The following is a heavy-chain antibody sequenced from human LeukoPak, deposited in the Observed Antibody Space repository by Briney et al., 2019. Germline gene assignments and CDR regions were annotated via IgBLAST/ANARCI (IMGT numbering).Heavy chain of an antibody. CDR3: AKGDPVVVAATLVDY. Sequence: GGSLRLSCAASGFTFNSYAMSWVRQAPGKGLEWVSAISGSGGSTYYADSVKGRFTISRDNSKNTLYLQMNSLRAEDTAVYYCAKGDPVVVAATLVDYWGQGTLVTVSS. CDR2: ISGSGGST. J-gene: IGHJ4*02. CDR1: GFTFNSYA. D-gene: IGHD2-15*01. V-gene: IGHV3-23*01.